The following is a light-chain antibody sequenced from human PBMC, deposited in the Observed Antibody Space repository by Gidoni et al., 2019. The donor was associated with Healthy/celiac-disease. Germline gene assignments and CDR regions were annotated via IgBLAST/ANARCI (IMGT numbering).Light chain of an antibody. Sequence: DIQMTQSPSSLSASVGDRVTITCRASQSIRSYLNWYQQKPGKAPKLLSYAASSLQSGVPSRFSGSGSGTDFTLTISSLQPEDFATYYCQQSYSTLGTFGGGTKVEIK. CDR2: AAS. V-gene: IGKV1-39*01. J-gene: IGKJ4*01. CDR3: QQSYSTLGT. CDR1: QSIRSY.